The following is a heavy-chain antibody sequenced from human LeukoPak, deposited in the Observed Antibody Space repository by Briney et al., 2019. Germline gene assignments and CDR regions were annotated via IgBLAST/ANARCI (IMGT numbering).Heavy chain of an antibody. CDR1: GYTFTDYY. V-gene: IGHV1-2*02. CDR3: ARGRKWEPYGMDV. CDR2: INPNSGGT. D-gene: IGHD1-26*01. J-gene: IGHJ6*02. Sequence: GASVKVSCKASGYTFTDYYMHWVRQAPGQGLEWMGWINPNSGGTNYAQKFQGRVTMTRDTSISTAYMELSRLRSDDTAVYYCARGRKWEPYGMDVWGQGTTVTVSS.